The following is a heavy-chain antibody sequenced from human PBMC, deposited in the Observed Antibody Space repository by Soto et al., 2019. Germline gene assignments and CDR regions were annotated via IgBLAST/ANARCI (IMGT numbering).Heavy chain of an antibody. Sequence: QVQLKESGPGLVKPSQTLSLTCTVSGGSVRRGNYYWSWIRQFPGKGLEWIGYISNSGRTHYNPSPLSRITLLVEKSKNQFFLELRSVTAADTALYYCARADYATGSYYPDYWGQGTLVTVSS. V-gene: IGHV4-30-4*08. CDR2: ISNSGRT. D-gene: IGHD3-10*01. J-gene: IGHJ4*02. CDR1: GGSVRRGNYY. CDR3: ARADYATGSYYPDY.